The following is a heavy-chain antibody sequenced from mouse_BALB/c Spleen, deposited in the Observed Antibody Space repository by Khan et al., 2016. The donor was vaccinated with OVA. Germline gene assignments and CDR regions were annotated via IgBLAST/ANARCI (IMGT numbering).Heavy chain of an antibody. V-gene: IGHV9-1*02. D-gene: IGHD1-1*01. CDR1: GYTFTNFG. CDR2: INTSTGEP. Sequence: QIQLVQSGPELKKPGETVKISCKASGYTFTNFGMNWVKQAPGKALKWMGWINTSTGEPTYADDFKGRFAFSLETSASTAYLQINNLKNEDMATYFCARGLNYYGSWFAYCGQGTLVTVSA. J-gene: IGHJ3*01. CDR3: ARGLNYYGSWFAY.